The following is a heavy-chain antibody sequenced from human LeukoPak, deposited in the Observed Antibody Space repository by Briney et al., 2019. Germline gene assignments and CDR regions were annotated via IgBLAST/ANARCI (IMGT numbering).Heavy chain of an antibody. Sequence: PSETLSLTCTVSGGSISSSPYYWGWIRQPPGKGLEWIGSIYYSGTTHYNPSLESRVTISVDTSKNQFSLKLSSVTAADTAVYYCARHFRAYSPIYSGYMDRRRGQFDYWGQGTLVTVSS. V-gene: IGHV4-39*01. CDR2: IYYSGTT. CDR3: ARHFRAYSPIYSGYMDRRRGQFDY. CDR1: GGSISSSPYY. D-gene: IGHD5-12*01. J-gene: IGHJ4*02.